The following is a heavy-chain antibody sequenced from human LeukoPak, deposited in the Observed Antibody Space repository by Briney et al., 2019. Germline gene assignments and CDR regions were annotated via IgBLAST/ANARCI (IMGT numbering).Heavy chain of an antibody. CDR3: ARETGSSSSPTYYYYYGMDV. V-gene: IGHV4-34*01. D-gene: IGHD6-13*01. CDR2: INHSGST. Sequence: PSETLSLTCAVYGGSFSGYYWSWIRQPPGKGLEWIGEINHSGSTNCNPSLKSRVTISVDTSKSQFSLKLSSVTAADTAVYYCARETGSSSSPTYYYYYGMDVRGQGTTVTVSS. J-gene: IGHJ6*02. CDR1: GGSFSGYY.